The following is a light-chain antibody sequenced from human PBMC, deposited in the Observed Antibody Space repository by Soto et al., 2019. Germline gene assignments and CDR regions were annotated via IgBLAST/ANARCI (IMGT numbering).Light chain of an antibody. CDR3: QQSYSIPT. CDR1: QSISHY. CDR2: AAS. Sequence: DIQMTQSPSSLSASVGDRVTITCRASQSISHYLNWYQQKPGKAPKFLIYAASTLQSGVPSRFSGSGSGTDFTLTISSLQPEDFATYYCQQSYSIPTFGQGTKVEIK. J-gene: IGKJ1*01. V-gene: IGKV1-39*01.